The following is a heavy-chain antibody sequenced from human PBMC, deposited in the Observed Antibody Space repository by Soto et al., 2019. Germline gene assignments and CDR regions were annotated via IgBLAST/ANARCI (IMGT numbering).Heavy chain of an antibody. J-gene: IGHJ4*02. D-gene: IGHD4-17*01. CDR1: GFTFSSYG. CDR3: AKARIYGDYEHLFDY. Sequence: PGGSLRLSCAASGFTFSSYGMHWVRQAPGKGLEWVAVISYDGSNKYYADSVKGRFTISRDNSKNTLYLQMNSLRAEDTAVYYCAKARIYGDYEHLFDYWGQGTLVTVSS. CDR2: ISYDGSNK. V-gene: IGHV3-30*18.